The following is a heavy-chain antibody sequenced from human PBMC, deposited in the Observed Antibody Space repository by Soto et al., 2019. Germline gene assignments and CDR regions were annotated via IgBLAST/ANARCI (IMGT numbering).Heavy chain of an antibody. D-gene: IGHD3-10*01. CDR2: ISYDGSNK. CDR3: AKDLGSGKPYYYYAMDV. J-gene: IGHJ6*02. CDR1: GFIFSRYG. Sequence: QVQLVESGGGVVQPGRSLRLSCAASGFIFSRYGMHWVRQAPGKGLEWVAVISYDGSNKYYAESVKGRFIISRDKSENTLYLQMNRLRGEDTAVYYCAKDLGSGKPYYYYAMDVWGQGTTVTVSS. V-gene: IGHV3-30*18.